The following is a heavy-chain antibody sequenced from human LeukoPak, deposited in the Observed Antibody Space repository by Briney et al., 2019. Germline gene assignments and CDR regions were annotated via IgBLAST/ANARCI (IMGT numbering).Heavy chain of an antibody. CDR2: IIPIFGTA. CDR1: GGTFGSYA. Sequence: SVKVSCKASGGTFGSYAISWVRQAPGQGLEWMGGIIPIFGTANYAQKFQGRVTITADESTSTAYMELSSLRSEDTAVYYCARSVRAAAGPYYYYYGMDVWGQRTTVTVSS. CDR3: ARSVRAAAGPYYYYYGMDV. V-gene: IGHV1-69*01. J-gene: IGHJ6*02. D-gene: IGHD6-13*01.